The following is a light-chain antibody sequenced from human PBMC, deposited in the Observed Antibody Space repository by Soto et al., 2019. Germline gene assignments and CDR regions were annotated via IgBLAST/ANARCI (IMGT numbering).Light chain of an antibody. CDR2: DVS. CDR3: SSYTTDSTVL. CDR1: SSDVGYFNY. J-gene: IGLJ2*01. V-gene: IGLV2-14*01. Sequence: QSALTQPASVSGSPGQSITISCTGTSSDVGYFNYVSWYQQHPGKAPKLIIYDVSNRPSGVSNRFSGSKSGNTASLTISGLQAEDETDYCCSSYTTDSTVLFGGGTKLTVL.